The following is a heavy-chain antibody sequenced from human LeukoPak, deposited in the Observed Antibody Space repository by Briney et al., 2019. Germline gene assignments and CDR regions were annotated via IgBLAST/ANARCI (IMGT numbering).Heavy chain of an antibody. Sequence: GGSLRLSWEASGFTFISYWMSWVRQAPGKGLEWVANIKQDGSEKYFLDSVKGRFTISRDNAKNSLYLQMDSLRAEDTAVYYCARDRGWSWDYWGQGTLVTVSS. D-gene: IGHD2-15*01. V-gene: IGHV3-7*01. CDR3: ARDRGWSWDY. CDR1: GFTFISYW. CDR2: IKQDGSEK. J-gene: IGHJ4*02.